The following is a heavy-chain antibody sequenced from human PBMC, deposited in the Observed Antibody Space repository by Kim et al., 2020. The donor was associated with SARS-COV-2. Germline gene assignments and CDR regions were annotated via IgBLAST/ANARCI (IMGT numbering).Heavy chain of an antibody. J-gene: IGHJ4*02. Sequence: ASVKVSCKTSGYTFTTKYIHWVRQAPGQGLEWMGIINPNDATTAYPQKFRDRVTVTGDTSTSTVYMVLTSLTSEDTATYYCATAPRYSSNWHPGDYWGQGTLVTVSS. CDR3: ATAPRYSSNWHPGDY. CDR2: INPNDATT. D-gene: IGHD6-13*01. CDR1: GYTFTTKY. V-gene: IGHV1-46*01.